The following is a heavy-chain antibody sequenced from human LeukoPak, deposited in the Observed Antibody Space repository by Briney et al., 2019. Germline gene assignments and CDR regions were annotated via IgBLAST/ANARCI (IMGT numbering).Heavy chain of an antibody. D-gene: IGHD3-3*01. CDR2: IKQDGSKK. V-gene: IGHV3-7*01. CDR1: GFTFSSYW. CDR3: AREASVRFLEWLLPNWFDP. Sequence: GGSLILSCAASGFTFSSYWMSWVRQAPGKGLEWVANIKQDGSKKYYVDSVKGRFTISRDNAKNSLYLQMNSLRAEDTAVYYCAREASVRFLEWLLPNWFDPWGQGTLVTVSS. J-gene: IGHJ5*02.